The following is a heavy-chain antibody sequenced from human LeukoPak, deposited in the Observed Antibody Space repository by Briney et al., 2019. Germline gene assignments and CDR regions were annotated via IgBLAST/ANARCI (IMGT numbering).Heavy chain of an antibody. J-gene: IGHJ6*03. Sequence: SETLSLTCAVYGGSFSGYYWSWIRQPPGKGLEWIGEINHSGSTNYNPSLKSRVTISVDTSKNQFSLKLSSVTAADTAVYYCARHVNLYYYYYYMDVWGKGTTVTISS. CDR1: GGSFSGYY. CDR2: INHSGST. V-gene: IGHV4-34*01. CDR3: ARHVNLYYYYYYMDV.